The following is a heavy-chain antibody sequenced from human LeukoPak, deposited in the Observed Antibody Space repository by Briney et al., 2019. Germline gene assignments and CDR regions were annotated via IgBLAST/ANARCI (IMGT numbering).Heavy chain of an antibody. CDR1: GFTFSSYA. V-gene: IGHV3-48*04. CDR2: ISKSGGPI. D-gene: IGHD3-3*01. CDR3: ARVARDYYLWSDPIETFYFDS. J-gene: IGHJ4*02. Sequence: GRSLRLSCAASGFTFSSYAMSWVRQAPGKGLEWISYISKSGGPIYYADSVQGRFTISREIAKNSLYLQMNSLRAEDTAIYYCARVARDYYLWSDPIETFYFDSWGQGTLVTVSS.